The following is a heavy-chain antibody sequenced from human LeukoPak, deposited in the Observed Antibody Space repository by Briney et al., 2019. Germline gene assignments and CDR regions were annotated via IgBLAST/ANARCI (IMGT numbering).Heavy chain of an antibody. J-gene: IGHJ3*02. V-gene: IGHV3-21*01. CDR2: ISSSSSYI. Sequence: PGGSLRLSCAASGFTFSSYSMNWVRQAPGKGLEWVSSISSSSSYIYYADSVKGRFTISRDNAKNSLYLQMNSLRAEDMAVYYCAKEAGQDYGALDAFDIWGQGTMVTVSS. CDR3: AKEAGQDYGALDAFDI. CDR1: GFTFSSYS. D-gene: IGHD4-17*01.